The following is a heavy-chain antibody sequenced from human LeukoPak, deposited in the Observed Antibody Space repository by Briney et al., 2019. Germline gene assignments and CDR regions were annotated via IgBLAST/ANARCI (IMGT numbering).Heavy chain of an antibody. CDR3: ARKGYSSGWYELDY. CDR1: GFTFSSYS. D-gene: IGHD6-19*01. Sequence: GGSLRLSCAASGFTFSSYSMNWVRQAPGKGLEWVSSISSSSSYIYYADSVKGRFTISRDNAKNSLYLQMNSLRAEDTAVYYCARKGYSSGWYELDYWGQGTLVTVSS. CDR2: ISSSSSYI. J-gene: IGHJ4*02. V-gene: IGHV3-21*01.